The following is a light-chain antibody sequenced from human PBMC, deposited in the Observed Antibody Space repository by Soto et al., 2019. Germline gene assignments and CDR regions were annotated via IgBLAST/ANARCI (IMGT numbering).Light chain of an antibody. J-gene: IGKJ5*01. CDR2: DAS. CDR1: HGISSY. Sequence: DIQMTQSPSALSASVGDRVTITCRSSHGISSYLAWYQQKAGKAPKLLIYDASTVQSGVPSRFSGSGAGTDFTLTISSLQPEDFATYYCQQLNRYPITFGQGTRLEI. CDR3: QQLNRYPIT. V-gene: IGKV1-9*01.